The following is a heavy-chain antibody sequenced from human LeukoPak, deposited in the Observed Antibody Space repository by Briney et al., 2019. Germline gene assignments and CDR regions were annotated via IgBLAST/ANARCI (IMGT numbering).Heavy chain of an antibody. CDR3: ARSGSHSFWFDP. CDR2: IYYSGIT. CDR1: GGSISSSSYY. V-gene: IGHV4-39*01. Sequence: PSETLSLTCTVSGGSISSSSYYWGWIRQPPGKGLEWIGSIYYSGITYYNPSLKSRVTISVDTSKNQFSLKLSSVTAADTAVYYCARSGSHSFWFDPWGQGTLVTVSS. D-gene: IGHD1-26*01. J-gene: IGHJ5*02.